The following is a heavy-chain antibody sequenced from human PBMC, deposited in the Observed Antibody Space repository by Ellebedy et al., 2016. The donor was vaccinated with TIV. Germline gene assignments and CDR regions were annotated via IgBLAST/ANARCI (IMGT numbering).Heavy chain of an antibody. CDR1: GFTLSGYW. CDR3: TRESFRYFDWDL. D-gene: IGHD3-9*01. CDR2: INTDGSST. V-gene: IGHV3-74*01. Sequence: PGGSLRLSCEASGFTLSGYWMHWVRQVPGKGLMWLARINTDGSSTSYAGSVEGRFTTTRDNAKKTLYLEMSSLRPEDTAVYFCTRESFRYFDWDLWGQGTLVTVSS. J-gene: IGHJ4*02.